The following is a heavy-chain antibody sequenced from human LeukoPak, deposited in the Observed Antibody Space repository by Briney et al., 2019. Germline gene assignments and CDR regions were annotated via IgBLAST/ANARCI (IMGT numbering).Heavy chain of an antibody. CDR1: DDSITMYY. CDR3: ASNYGSGSYAWFDP. V-gene: IGHV4-59*01. CDR2: IYYSGST. D-gene: IGHD3-10*01. J-gene: IGHJ5*02. Sequence: PSETLSLTCTVSDDSITMYYWTWIRQPPGKGLEWIGYIYYSGSTNYNPSLKSRVTISVDTSKNQFSLKLSSVTAADTAVYYCASNYGSGSYAWFDPWGQGTLVTVSS.